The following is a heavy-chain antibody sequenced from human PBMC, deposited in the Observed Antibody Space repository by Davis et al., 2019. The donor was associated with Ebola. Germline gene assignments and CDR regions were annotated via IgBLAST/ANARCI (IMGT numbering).Heavy chain of an antibody. CDR2: IDPSDSYT. V-gene: IGHV5-10-1*04. CDR3: ARWGGYGGDYYYYGMDV. Sequence: GESLKISCKGSGYSFTSYWISWVRQMPGKGLEWMGRIDPSDSYTNYSPSFQGQVTISADKSISTAYLQWSSLKASDTAMYYCARWGGYGGDYYYYGMDVWGQGTTVTVSS. D-gene: IGHD3-16*01. CDR1: GYSFTSYW. J-gene: IGHJ6*02.